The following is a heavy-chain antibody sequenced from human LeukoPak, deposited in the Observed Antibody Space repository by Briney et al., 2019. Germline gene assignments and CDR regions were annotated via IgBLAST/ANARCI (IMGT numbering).Heavy chain of an antibody. CDR3: ARGGEMAMGYYYYYYMDV. J-gene: IGHJ6*03. CDR2: IYYSGST. D-gene: IGHD5-24*01. Sequence: SETLSLTCTVSGGSISSYYWSWIRQPPGKGVEWIGYIYYSGSTYYNPSLKSRVTISVDTSKNQFSLKLSSVTAADTAVYYCARGGEMAMGYYYYYYMDVWGKGTTVTISS. CDR1: GGSISSYY. V-gene: IGHV4-59*01.